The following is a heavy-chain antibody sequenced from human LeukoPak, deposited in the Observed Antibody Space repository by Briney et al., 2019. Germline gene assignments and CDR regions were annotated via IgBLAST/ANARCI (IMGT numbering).Heavy chain of an antibody. J-gene: IGHJ5*02. CDR1: GFTFSGSA. Sequence: GGSLRLSCAASGFTFSGSAIHWVRQSSGKGLEWVGQIDKKDKGYATETAYAASVKGRFTISRDDSINTTYLQMKSLKTEDTALYYCTRDSGTYNRFDPWGQGTLVTV. D-gene: IGHD1-26*01. V-gene: IGHV3-73*01. CDR3: TRDSGTYNRFDP. CDR2: IDKKDKGYATET.